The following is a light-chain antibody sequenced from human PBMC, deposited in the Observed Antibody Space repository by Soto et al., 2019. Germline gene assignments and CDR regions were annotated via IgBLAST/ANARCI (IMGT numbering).Light chain of an antibody. CDR1: QSVSSN. CDR3: QQYNNWPPRT. V-gene: IGKV3-15*01. Sequence: EIVMTQSPATLSVSPGERATLSCRASQSVSSNLAWYQQKPGQAPRLLVYGVSTRATGIPATFSGSGSATKFTLTISSLQSEDFAVYNCQQYNNWPPRTFGQGTKVEIK. CDR2: GVS. J-gene: IGKJ1*01.